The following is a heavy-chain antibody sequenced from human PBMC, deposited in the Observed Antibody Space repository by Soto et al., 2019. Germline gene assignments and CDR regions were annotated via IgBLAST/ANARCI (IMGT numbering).Heavy chain of an antibody. Sequence: SETLSLTCAVYGGSFSGYYWSWIRQPPGKGLEWIGEINHSGSTNYNPSLKSRVTISVDTSKNQFSLKLSSVTAADTAVYYCRYGYYYYGMDVWGQGTTVTVSS. CDR3: RYGYYYYGMDV. CDR2: INHSGST. J-gene: IGHJ6*02. CDR1: GGSFSGYY. D-gene: IGHD1-20*01. V-gene: IGHV4-34*01.